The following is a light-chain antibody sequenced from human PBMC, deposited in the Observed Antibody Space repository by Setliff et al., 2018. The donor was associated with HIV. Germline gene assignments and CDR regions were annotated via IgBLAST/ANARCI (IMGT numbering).Light chain of an antibody. CDR2: EVS. Sequence: QSALSQPPSASGSPGQSVTISCTGTSSDIGRYNYVSWYQQHPGKAPKLMTYEVSKRPSGVPDRFSGSKSGALASLAITRLQAEDEADYYCQSYDTSLSAYVFGSGTKVTVL. J-gene: IGLJ1*01. V-gene: IGLV2-8*01. CDR1: SSDIGRYNY. CDR3: QSYDTSLSAYV.